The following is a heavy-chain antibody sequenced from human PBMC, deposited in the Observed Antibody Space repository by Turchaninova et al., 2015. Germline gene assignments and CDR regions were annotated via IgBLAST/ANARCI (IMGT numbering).Heavy chain of an antibody. Sequence: GPGLVKPSETLSLTCTVSGGSISSDYWSWIRQSPGKGLEWIGYIYYSGSTKYNPSLKSRGTISIDTSKNQFSLKLSSVTAADSAVYYCARASDFGELAEGGYAMDVWGQGTTVTVSS. V-gene: IGHV4-59*01. D-gene: IGHD3-10*01. CDR1: GGSISSDY. J-gene: IGHJ6*02. CDR2: IYYSGST. CDR3: ARASDFGELAEGGYAMDV.